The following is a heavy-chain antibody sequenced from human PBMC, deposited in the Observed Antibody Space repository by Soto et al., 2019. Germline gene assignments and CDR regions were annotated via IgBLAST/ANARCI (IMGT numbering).Heavy chain of an antibody. CDR1: GGSISRGNSY. V-gene: IGHV4-31*03. J-gene: IGHJ5*02. CDR3: ARTSYDSSGTAADP. CDR2: IFYSGST. D-gene: IGHD3-22*01. Sequence: QVQLHESGPGLVKPSQTLSLTCTVSGGSISRGNSYWRWIRQHQGKGLEWIGYIFYSGSTYYNPSLKSRVTISVDTSKNQFSLTLSSVTAADTAVYYCARTSYDSSGTAADPWGQGTLVTVSS.